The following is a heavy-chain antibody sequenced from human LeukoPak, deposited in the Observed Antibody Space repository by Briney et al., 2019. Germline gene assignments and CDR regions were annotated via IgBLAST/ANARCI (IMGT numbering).Heavy chain of an antibody. CDR2: ISPYNGNT. CDR1: GYTFSNYY. V-gene: IGHV1-18*04. D-gene: IGHD6-19*01. CDR3: ARAGSGSGWYFDY. Sequence: ASVKVSCKASGYTFSNYYMHWVRRAPGQGLEWMGWISPYNGNTRYAQKFQGRVAMTTDTSTTTAYMELRGLRFNDTAVYYCARAGSGSGWYFDYWGQGTLVTVSS. J-gene: IGHJ4*02.